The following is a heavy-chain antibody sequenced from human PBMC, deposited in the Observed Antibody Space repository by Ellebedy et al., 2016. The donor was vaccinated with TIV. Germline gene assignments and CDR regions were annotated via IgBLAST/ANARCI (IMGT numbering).Heavy chain of an antibody. CDR2: MYFGGIT. J-gene: IGHJ5*01. D-gene: IGHD1-26*01. Sequence: MPSETLSLTCTVSGGSISSTGYYWGWIRQPPGKGLEWIGNMYFGGITNYNPSLKSRVTISVDTSENQFSLKLSSLTAADTALYYCAREVRGEHLHYFDSWGHGTLVSVPS. CDR3: AREVRGEHLHYFDS. V-gene: IGHV4-39*07. CDR1: GGSISSTGYY.